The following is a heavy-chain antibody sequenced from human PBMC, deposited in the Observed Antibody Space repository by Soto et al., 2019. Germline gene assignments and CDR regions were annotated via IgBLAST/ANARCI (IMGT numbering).Heavy chain of an antibody. CDR3: ARGGVSDIVVVVAATPYYYYMDV. J-gene: IGHJ6*03. V-gene: IGHV4-59*01. Sequence: PSETLSLTCTVSGGSISSYYWSWIRQPPGKGLEWIGYIYYSGSTNYNPSLKSRVTISVDTSKNQFSLKLSSVTAADTAVYYCARGGVSDIVVVVAATPYYYYMDVWGKGTTVTVSS. D-gene: IGHD2-15*01. CDR1: GGSISSYY. CDR2: IYYSGST.